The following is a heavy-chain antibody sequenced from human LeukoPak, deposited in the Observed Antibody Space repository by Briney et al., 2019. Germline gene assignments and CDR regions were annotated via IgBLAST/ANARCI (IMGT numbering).Heavy chain of an antibody. CDR2: INHSGST. V-gene: IGHV4-34*01. Sequence: SETLSLTCAVYGGSFSGYYWSWIRQPPGKGLEWIGEINHSGSTNYNPSLKSRVTISVDTSKNQFSLKLSSVTAADTAVYYCARHSPYCSSTSCHQTFDYWGQGTLITVSS. J-gene: IGHJ4*02. CDR1: GGSFSGYY. CDR3: ARHSPYCSSTSCHQTFDY. D-gene: IGHD2-2*01.